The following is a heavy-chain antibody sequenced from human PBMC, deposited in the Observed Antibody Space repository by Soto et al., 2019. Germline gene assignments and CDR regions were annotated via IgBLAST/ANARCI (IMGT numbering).Heavy chain of an antibody. D-gene: IGHD1-1*01. Sequence: QVQLVQPGAEVKKPGSSVKVSCEASGGTFTNYVISWVRQAPGQGLEWMGGIMPIFGTANYAQKFKGRVTITADESTSTAYMELRSLRSEDTAMYYCAGGGIRKDSYNYDGFDFWGQGTMVTVSS. J-gene: IGHJ3*01. CDR2: IMPIFGTA. CDR3: AGGGIRKDSYNYDGFDF. CDR1: GGTFTNYV. V-gene: IGHV1-69*01.